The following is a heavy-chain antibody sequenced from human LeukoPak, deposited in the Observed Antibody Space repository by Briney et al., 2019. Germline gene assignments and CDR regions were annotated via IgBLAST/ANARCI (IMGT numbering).Heavy chain of an antibody. CDR2: INPTGGST. D-gene: IGHD3-9*01. CDR3: ARSDILTGYSLNWFDP. J-gene: IGHJ5*02. Sequence: ASVKVSCKASGYTFTSYYMHWVRQAPGEGLEWMGIINPTGGSTSYAQKFQGRVTMTRDTSTSTVYMELSSLRSEDTAVYYCARSDILTGYSLNWFDPWGQGTLVTVSS. V-gene: IGHV1-46*01. CDR1: GYTFTSYY.